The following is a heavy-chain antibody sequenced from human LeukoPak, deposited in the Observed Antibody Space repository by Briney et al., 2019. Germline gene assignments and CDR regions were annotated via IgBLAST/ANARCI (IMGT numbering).Heavy chain of an antibody. V-gene: IGHV5-51*01. Sequence: GESLKISCKGSGYSFTSYWIGWVRQMPGKGLEWMGIIYPGDSDTRYSPSFQGQVTISADKSISTAYLQWSSLKASDTGKKYDAIRDGYWGYFDYWGQGTLVTVSS. D-gene: IGHD5-24*01. CDR1: GYSFTSYW. CDR3: AIRDGYWGYFDY. CDR2: IYPGDSDT. J-gene: IGHJ4*01.